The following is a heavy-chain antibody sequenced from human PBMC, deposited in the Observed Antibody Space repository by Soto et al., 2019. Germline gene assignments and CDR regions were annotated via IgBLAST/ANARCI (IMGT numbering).Heavy chain of an antibody. V-gene: IGHV3-64D*06. CDR2: VSNNDGRTT. CDR1: GFTFSTYS. J-gene: IGHJ4*02. D-gene: IGHD3-3*02. CDR3: VKDGQVLANPFES. Sequence: PGGSLRLSCSASGFTFSTYSMHWVRQAPGKGLEYVSGVSNNDGRTTSYADSVKGRFTISRHNSKNTLYLQMSSLTTEDTAVYYGVKDGQVLANPFESWGQGTLVTVSS.